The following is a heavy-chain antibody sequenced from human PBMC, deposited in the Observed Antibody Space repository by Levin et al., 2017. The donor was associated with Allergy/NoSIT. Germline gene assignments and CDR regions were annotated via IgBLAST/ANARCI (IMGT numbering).Heavy chain of an antibody. J-gene: IGHJ4*02. Sequence: GESLKISCAASGFTFSSYSMNWVRQAPGKGLEWVSYISSSGNIIDYADSVEGRFTISRDNAKNSLYLQMNSLRAEDTAVYYCARLRGYSYGYADFWGQGTLVTVSS. CDR2: ISSSGNII. CDR1: GFTFSSYS. D-gene: IGHD5-18*01. CDR3: ARLRGYSYGYADF. V-gene: IGHV3-48*01.